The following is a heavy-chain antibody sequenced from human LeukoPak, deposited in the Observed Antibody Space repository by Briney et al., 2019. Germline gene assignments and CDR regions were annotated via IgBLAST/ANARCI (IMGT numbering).Heavy chain of an antibody. V-gene: IGHV3-21*01. J-gene: IGHJ3*02. CDR1: GFTLNRYA. D-gene: IGHD3-22*01. CDR3: ARDHHRRLYDSQARDTFDI. CDR2: ISTSSSCI. Sequence: GGSLRLSCAGSGFTLNRYAMNLVRQAPRKGLEWVSAISTSSSCIYYADSVKGRFTISRDNAKNSLYLQMNSLRAEDTAVYYCARDHHRRLYDSQARDTFDIWGQGTMVTVSS.